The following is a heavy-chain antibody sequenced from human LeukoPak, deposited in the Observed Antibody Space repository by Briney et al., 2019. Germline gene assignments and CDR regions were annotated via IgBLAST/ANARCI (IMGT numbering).Heavy chain of an antibody. D-gene: IGHD2-15*01. Sequence: GGSLRLSCAASGFTFSSYAMSWVRQAPGKGLEWVSAISGSGGSTYYAGSVKGRFTISRDNSKNTLYLQMNSLRAEDTAVYYCAKDGAEGYCSGGSCYGYYYYGMDVWGQGTTVTVSS. CDR1: GFTFSSYA. V-gene: IGHV3-23*01. CDR2: ISGSGGST. CDR3: AKDGAEGYCSGGSCYGYYYYGMDV. J-gene: IGHJ6*02.